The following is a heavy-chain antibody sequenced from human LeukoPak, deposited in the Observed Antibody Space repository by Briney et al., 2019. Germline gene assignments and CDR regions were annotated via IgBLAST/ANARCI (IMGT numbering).Heavy chain of an antibody. CDR2: IWEGGRET. J-gene: IGHJ6*02. V-gene: IGHV3-7*01. D-gene: IGHD5-12*01. Sequence: GGSLRLSCTASGFTFSGYWMNWVRQAPGKGLEWVANIWEGGRETHYVDSVKGRFTISGDGAKTSLDLQMNSLRAEDAAVYYCARGRDIVATAPDYNYGMDVWGQGTTVTVSS. CDR1: GFTFSGYW. CDR3: ARGRDIVATAPDYNYGMDV.